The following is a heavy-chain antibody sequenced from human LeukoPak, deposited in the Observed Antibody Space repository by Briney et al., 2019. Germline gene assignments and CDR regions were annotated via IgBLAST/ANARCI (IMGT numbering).Heavy chain of an antibody. CDR1: GYTFTGYY. D-gene: IGHD3-3*01. V-gene: IGHV1-2*02. J-gene: IGHJ4*02. CDR3: ARVRIWSGYLYFDY. Sequence: ASVKVSCKASGYTFTGYYMHWVRQAPGQGLEWMGWINPNSGGTNYAQKFQGRVTTTRDTSISTAYMELSRLRSDDTAVYYCARVRIWSGYLYFDYWGQGTLVTVSS. CDR2: INPNSGGT.